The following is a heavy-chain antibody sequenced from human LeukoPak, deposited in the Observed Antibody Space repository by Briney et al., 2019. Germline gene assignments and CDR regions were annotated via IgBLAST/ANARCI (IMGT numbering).Heavy chain of an antibody. V-gene: IGHV3-72*01. CDR3: AREQRDIVVVPAANRLNYYYYYMDV. CDR2: IRNKANSHTT. J-gene: IGHJ6*03. D-gene: IGHD2-2*01. Sequence: GGSLRLSCAASGFTFSSYSMNWVRQAPGKGLEWVGRIRNKANSHTTEYAASVKGRFTISRDDSKNSLYLQMNSLRAEDTAVYYCAREQRDIVVVPAANRLNYYYYYMDVWGKGTTVTVSS. CDR1: GFTFSSYS.